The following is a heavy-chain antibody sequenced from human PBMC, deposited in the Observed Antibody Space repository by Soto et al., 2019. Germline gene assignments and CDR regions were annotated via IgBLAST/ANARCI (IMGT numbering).Heavy chain of an antibody. V-gene: IGHV4-31*02. CDR3: ARATLVGANFDAFDI. D-gene: IGHD1-26*01. CDR2: IYYSGTT. Sequence: WTWIRQHPGKCLEWIGYIYYSGTTYYNPSLKSRVTISVETSKNQFSLKLSSVTAADTAVYYCARATLVGANFDAFDIWGRGTMVTVSS. J-gene: IGHJ3*02.